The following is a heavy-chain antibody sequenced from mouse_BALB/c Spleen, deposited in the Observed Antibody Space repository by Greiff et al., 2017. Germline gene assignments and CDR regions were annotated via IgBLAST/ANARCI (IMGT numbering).Heavy chain of an antibody. V-gene: IGHV14-3*02. CDR2: IDPANGNT. J-gene: IGHJ2*01. CDR1: GFNIKDTY. D-gene: IGHD1-2*01. Sequence: EVQLQQSGAELVRSGASVKLSCTASGFNIKDTYMHWVKQRPEQGLEWIGRIDPANGNTKYDPKFQGKATITADTSSNTAYLQLSSLTSEDTAVYYCAGGYYGVGGYFDYWGQGTTLTVSA. CDR3: AGGYYGVGGYFDY.